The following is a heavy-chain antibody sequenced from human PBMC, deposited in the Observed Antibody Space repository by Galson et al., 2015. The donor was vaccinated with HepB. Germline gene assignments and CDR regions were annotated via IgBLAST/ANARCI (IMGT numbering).Heavy chain of an antibody. CDR2: ISYDGSNK. CDR1: GFTFSSYA. Sequence: SLRLSCAASGFTFSSYAMHWVRQAPGKGLEWVAVISYDGSNKYYADSVKGRFTISRDNSKNTLYLQMNSLRAEDTAVYYCARGYSYASYYFDYWGQGTLVTVSS. CDR3: ARGYSYASYYFDY. V-gene: IGHV3-30*04. J-gene: IGHJ4*02. D-gene: IGHD5-18*01.